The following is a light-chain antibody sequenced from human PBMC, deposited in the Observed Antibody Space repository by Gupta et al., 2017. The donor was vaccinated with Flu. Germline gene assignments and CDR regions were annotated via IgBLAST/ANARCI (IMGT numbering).Light chain of an antibody. CDR2: RTY. CDR1: NIGNNY. CDR3: AAWDDSLRVWV. Sequence: NIGNNYVHWYQQFPGTAPKLLIYRTYHRPSGVPGRVSGSKSGISASLAISGLRSEDEADYYCAAWDDSLRVWVFGGGTKLTVL. J-gene: IGLJ3*02. V-gene: IGLV1-47*01.